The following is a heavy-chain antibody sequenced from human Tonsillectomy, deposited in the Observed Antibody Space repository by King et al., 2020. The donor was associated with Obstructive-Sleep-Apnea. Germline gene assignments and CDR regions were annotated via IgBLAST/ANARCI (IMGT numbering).Heavy chain of an antibody. J-gene: IGHJ4*02. CDR1: GYTFTDYY. CDR2: INPDSGCT. D-gene: IGHD2-8*02. Sequence: VQLVQSGAQVRKPRASVQVSCRASGYTFTDYYIPSVRQAPGQELEWMVWINPDSGCTSFAQQFEVWVTLTSDTSSSTAYLELKSLRSDDTAVYYCARGGPESWWDYFDYWGQGTLITASS. CDR3: ARGGPESWWDYFDY. V-gene: IGHV1-2*04.